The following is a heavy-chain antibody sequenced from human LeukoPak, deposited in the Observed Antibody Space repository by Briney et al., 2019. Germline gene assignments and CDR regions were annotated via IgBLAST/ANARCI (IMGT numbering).Heavy chain of an antibody. CDR3: ARDRDGSYYDY. CDR1: GYTFTGYY. J-gene: IGHJ4*02. Sequence: SVKVSCKASGYTFTGYYMHWVRQAPGQGLEWMGGIIPIFGTANYAQKFQGRVTITADESTSTAYMELSSLRSEDTAEYYCARDRDGSYYDYWGQGTLVTVSS. CDR2: IIPIFGTA. D-gene: IGHD1-26*01. V-gene: IGHV1-69*13.